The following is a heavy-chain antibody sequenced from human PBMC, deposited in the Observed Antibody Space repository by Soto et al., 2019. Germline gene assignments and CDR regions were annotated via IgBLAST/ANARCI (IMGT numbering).Heavy chain of an antibody. J-gene: IGHJ4*02. Sequence: QVQLVESGGGVVQPGRSLRLSCVASGFTFNNYGIHWVRQAPGKGLEWVTVISYDGNTKYYADSVKGRFTISRDNSKNTLYLKLTSLRPEDTAVYYCVKDYYDTLAGYYGPDYWGQGTLVTVSS. D-gene: IGHD3-9*01. CDR1: GFTFNNYG. CDR3: VKDYYDTLAGYYGPDY. V-gene: IGHV3-30*18. CDR2: ISYDGNTK.